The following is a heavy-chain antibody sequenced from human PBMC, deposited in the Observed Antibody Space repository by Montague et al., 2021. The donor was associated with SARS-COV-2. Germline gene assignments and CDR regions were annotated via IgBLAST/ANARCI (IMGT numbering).Heavy chain of an antibody. D-gene: IGHD2-2*02. CDR1: GGSISGYF. Sequence: SETLSLTCTVSGGSISGYFWSWIRQSPGKGLEWIGYIYYSGTTKYNPALKSRVAISLETSKNQFSLKLNSVTAADTAAYYCAAIDYFALGKYDFWGQGTWVTVSS. J-gene: IGHJ4*02. CDR2: IYYSGTT. CDR3: AAIDYFALGKYDF. V-gene: IGHV4-59*08.